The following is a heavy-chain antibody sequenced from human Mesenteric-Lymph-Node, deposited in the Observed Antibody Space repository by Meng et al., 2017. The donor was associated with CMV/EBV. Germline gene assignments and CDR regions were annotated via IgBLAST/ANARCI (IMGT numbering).Heavy chain of an antibody. CDR3: ARDLSSDTTSYYTPDY. J-gene: IGHJ4*02. Sequence: YTFTNYHIRWVRQAPGQRLEWLGIINPSGGGTASAQKFQAKITMTRDTSTSTVYMALRNLGTEDTAVYFCARDLSSDTTSYYTPDYWGQGTLVTVSS. CDR1: YTFTNYH. CDR2: INPSGGGT. V-gene: IGHV1-46*01. D-gene: IGHD2/OR15-2a*01.